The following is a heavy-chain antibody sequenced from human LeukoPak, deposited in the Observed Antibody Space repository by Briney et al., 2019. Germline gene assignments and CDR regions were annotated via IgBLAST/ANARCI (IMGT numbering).Heavy chain of an antibody. CDR1: GGSISSYY. CDR3: ATHTVPRYFQH. D-gene: IGHD6-6*01. V-gene: IGHV4-59*08. J-gene: IGHJ1*01. Sequence: SETLSLTCTVSGGSISSYYWSWIRQPPGKGLEWIGYIYCSGNTNYNPSLKSRVTISVDTSKNQFSLKLSSVTAADTAVYYCATHTVPRYFQHWGQGTLVTVSS. CDR2: IYCSGNT.